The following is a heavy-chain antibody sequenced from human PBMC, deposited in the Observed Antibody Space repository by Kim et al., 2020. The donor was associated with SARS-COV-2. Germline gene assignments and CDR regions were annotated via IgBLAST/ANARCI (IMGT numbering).Heavy chain of an antibody. CDR1: GGSICSSSYY. Sequence: SETLSLTCTVSGGSICSSSYYWGWIRQPPGKGLEWIGSIYYSGSTYYNPSLKSRVTISVDTSKNQFSLKLSSVTAADTAVYYCAGRIVGATARFDYWGQGTLVTVSS. CDR3: AGRIVGATARFDY. CDR2: IYYSGST. J-gene: IGHJ4*02. D-gene: IGHD1-26*01. V-gene: IGHV4-39*01.